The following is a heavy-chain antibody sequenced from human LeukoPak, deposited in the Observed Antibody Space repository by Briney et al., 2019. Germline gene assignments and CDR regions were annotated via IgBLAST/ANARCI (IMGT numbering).Heavy chain of an antibody. V-gene: IGHV3-33*01. CDR2: IWFDGSNK. Sequence: PGGSLRLSCAASGFTFSSYGMHWVRRAPGKGLEWVAVIWFDGSNKYYADSVKGRFTISRDNSKNTLYLQMGSLRAEDMAVYYCARVGFLEWLQYYYYYMDVWGKGTTVTVSS. J-gene: IGHJ6*03. D-gene: IGHD3-3*01. CDR3: ARVGFLEWLQYYYYYMDV. CDR1: GFTFSSYG.